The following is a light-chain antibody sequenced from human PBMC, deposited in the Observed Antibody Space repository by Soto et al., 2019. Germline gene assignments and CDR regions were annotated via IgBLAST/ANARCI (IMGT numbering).Light chain of an antibody. V-gene: IGKV1-5*01. CDR2: DAS. J-gene: IGKJ1*01. Sequence: DVQVTQSHATLSASVGDGGTITCRASQSISSWLAWYQQKPGKAPKLLIYDASSLESGVPSRFSGSGSGTEFTLPISSLQPDDFATYCCQQYNSIPAFGQGTKVDIK. CDR1: QSISSW. CDR3: QQYNSIPA.